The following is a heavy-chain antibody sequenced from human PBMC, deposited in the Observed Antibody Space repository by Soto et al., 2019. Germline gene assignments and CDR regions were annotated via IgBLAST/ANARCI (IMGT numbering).Heavy chain of an antibody. D-gene: IGHD6-19*01. Sequence: QLQLQESGPGLVEPSETLSLTCTVSGGSISSSSYYWGWIRQPPGKGLEWIGSIYYSGSTYYNPSLKSRVTILLDTSKNQFALNVRSVTGSYPAVYDCARLRHGSGSFFLTAFDFWCQWTMVTVSS. J-gene: IGHJ3*01. CDR3: ARLRHGSGSFFLTAFDF. CDR2: IYYSGST. V-gene: IGHV4-39*01. CDR1: GGSISSSSYY.